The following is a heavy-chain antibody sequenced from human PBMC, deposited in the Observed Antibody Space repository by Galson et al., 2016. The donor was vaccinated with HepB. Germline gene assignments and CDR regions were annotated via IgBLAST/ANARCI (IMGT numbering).Heavy chain of an antibody. Sequence: SLRLSCAASGFTFNSHKMHWVRQAPGKGLEWVARVWRDGNNKDYSDSVKGRFTISRDNSRNTLYLQMNSLRGEDTAVYFCATNRWFGGLSQVDNWGQGTLVTVSS. J-gene: IGHJ4*02. CDR3: ATNRWFGGLSQVDN. CDR1: GFTFNSHK. D-gene: IGHD3-10*01. V-gene: IGHV3-30*02. CDR2: VWRDGNNK.